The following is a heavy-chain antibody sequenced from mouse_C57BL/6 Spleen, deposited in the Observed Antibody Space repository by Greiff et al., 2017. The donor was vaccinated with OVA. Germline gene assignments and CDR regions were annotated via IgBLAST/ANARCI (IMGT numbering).Heavy chain of an antibody. V-gene: IGHV1-64*01. CDR1: GYTFTSYW. D-gene: IGHD1-1*01. CDR2: IHPNSGST. Sequence: QVQLQQPGAELVKPGASVKLSCKASGYTFTSYWMHWVKQRPGQGLEWIGMIHPNSGSTNYNEKFKSKATLTVDKSSSTAYMQLSSLTSEDSAVYSCSYYYDSSGWYFDVWGTGTTVTVSS. CDR3: SYYYDSSGWYFDV. J-gene: IGHJ1*03.